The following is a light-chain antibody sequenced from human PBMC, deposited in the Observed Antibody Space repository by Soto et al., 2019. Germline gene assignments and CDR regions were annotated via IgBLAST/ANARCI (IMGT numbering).Light chain of an antibody. Sequence: DILITHSPSSLSAFVVHRVTIPSQASQDISNFLNWYRQKPGEAPNLLIYDASTLEAGVPFRFTGSGSGSYFSFTISSLQPEDVATYYCQKYKSLPLNCGGGNKGAIK. CDR3: QKYKSLPLN. V-gene: IGKV1-33*01. CDR1: QDISNF. J-gene: IGKJ4*01. CDR2: DAS.